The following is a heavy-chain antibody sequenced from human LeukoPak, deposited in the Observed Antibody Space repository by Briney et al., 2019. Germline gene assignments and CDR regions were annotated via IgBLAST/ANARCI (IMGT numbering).Heavy chain of an antibody. D-gene: IGHD5-24*01. Sequence: GGSLRLSCAASGFTVSSNYMSWVRQAPGKGLEWVSVIYSGGSTYYADSVKGRFTISRDNAKNSLYLQMNSLRAEDTAIYYCTRVGYIDEGIDYWGQGTLVTVSS. V-gene: IGHV3-53*01. CDR3: TRVGYIDEGIDY. J-gene: IGHJ4*02. CDR1: GFTVSSNY. CDR2: IYSGGST.